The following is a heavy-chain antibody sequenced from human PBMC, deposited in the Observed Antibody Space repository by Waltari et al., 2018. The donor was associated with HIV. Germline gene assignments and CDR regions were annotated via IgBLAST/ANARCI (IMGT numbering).Heavy chain of an antibody. CDR1: GFNLNSVG. D-gene: IGHD3-10*01. J-gene: IGHJ4*02. Sequence: EVQLVESGGDLLKPGGCLRLSCAASGFNLNSVGMSWVRQAPGKGLEGVSRIKTKGDGGETDYAAAVKGRVTISRDDSKNTVYLQMNSLKIEDTAVYYCTSEEDYGSGSHFDYWGQGTLVTVSS. CDR2: IKTKGDGGET. V-gene: IGHV3-15*01. CDR3: TSEEDYGSGSHFDY.